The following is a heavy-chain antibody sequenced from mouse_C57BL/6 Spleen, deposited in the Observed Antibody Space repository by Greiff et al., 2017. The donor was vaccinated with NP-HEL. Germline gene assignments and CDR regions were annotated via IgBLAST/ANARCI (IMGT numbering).Heavy chain of an antibody. CDR1: GYSITSGYG. CDR2: ISYSGST. D-gene: IGHD1-2*01. CDR3: ARTARIKY. J-gene: IGHJ2*01. V-gene: IGHV3-2*02. Sequence: EVQGVESGPGLVKPSQSLSLTCTVTGYSITSGYGWNWIRQFPGNKLEWMGYISYSGSTNYNPSLKSRISITRDTSKNQFCLQLNSVTTEDTATYYCARTARIKYWGQGTTLIVSS.